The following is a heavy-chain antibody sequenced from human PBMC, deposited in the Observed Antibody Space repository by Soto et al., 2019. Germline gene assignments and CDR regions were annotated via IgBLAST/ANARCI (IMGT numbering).Heavy chain of an antibody. CDR2: IIPIFGTA. D-gene: IGHD6-13*01. CDR3: ARLEQQLGHYYYGMDV. Sequence: QVQLVQSGAEVKKPGSSVKVSCKASGGTFSSYAISWVRQAPGQGLEWMGGIIPIFGTANYAQKFQGRVTITADKSTSTAYMELSSLRSEDTAMYYCARLEQQLGHYYYGMDVWGQGTTVTVSS. V-gene: IGHV1-69*06. CDR1: GGTFSSYA. J-gene: IGHJ6*02.